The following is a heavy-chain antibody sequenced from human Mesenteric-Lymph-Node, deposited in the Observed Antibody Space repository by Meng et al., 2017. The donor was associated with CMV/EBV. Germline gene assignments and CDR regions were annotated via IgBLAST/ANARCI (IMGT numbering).Heavy chain of an antibody. V-gene: IGHV3-23*01. CDR1: GFTFSSYT. CDR2: ISGSGSST. CDR3: AREEKGGNYFDY. D-gene: IGHD1-26*01. Sequence: GGSLRLSCAASGFTFSSYTMSWVRQAPGKGLEWVSAISGSGSSTYYADSVKGRFTISRDNSKNTLYLQMNSLRADDTAVYYCAREEKGGNYFDYWGQGTLVTVSS. J-gene: IGHJ4*02.